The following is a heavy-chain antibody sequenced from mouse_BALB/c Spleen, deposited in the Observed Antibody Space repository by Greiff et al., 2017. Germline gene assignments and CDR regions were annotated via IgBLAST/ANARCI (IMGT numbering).Heavy chain of an antibody. CDR3: ARGQLGYYFDY. V-gene: IGHV5-17*02. J-gene: IGHJ2*01. CDR2: ISSGSSTI. D-gene: IGHD4-1*02. CDR1: GFTFSSFG. Sequence: EVQRVESGGGLVQPGGSRKLSCAASGFTFSSFGMHWVRQAPEKGLEWVAYISSGSSTIYYADTVKGRFTISRDNPKNTLFLQMTSLRSEDTAMYYCARGQLGYYFDYWGQGTTLTVSS.